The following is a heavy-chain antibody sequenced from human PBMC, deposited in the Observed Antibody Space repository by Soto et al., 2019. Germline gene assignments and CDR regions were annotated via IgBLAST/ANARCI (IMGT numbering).Heavy chain of an antibody. J-gene: IGHJ4*02. D-gene: IGHD3-3*01. CDR2: ISAYNGNT. CDR3: ARSYYDFWSGYYTTPFDY. V-gene: IGHV1-18*01. CDR1: GYTFTSYG. Sequence: QVQLVQSGAEVKNPGASVKVSCKASGYTFTSYGISWVRQAPGQGLEWMGWISAYNGNTNYAQKLQGRVTMTTDTSTSTGYMELRSLRSDDTAVYYCARSYYDFWSGYYTTPFDYWGQGTLVTVSS.